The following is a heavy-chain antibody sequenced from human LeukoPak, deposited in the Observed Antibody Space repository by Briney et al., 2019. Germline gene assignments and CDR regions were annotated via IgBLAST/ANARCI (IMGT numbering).Heavy chain of an antibody. J-gene: IGHJ4*02. D-gene: IGHD2-21*02. CDR1: GGSIGSGYY. CDR2: IHYSGTT. Sequence: SETLSLTCTVSGGSIGSGYYWAWIRQPPGKGLEWIGSIHYSGTTHYNPSLQSRVTISADTSKNQFALDLRSVTAADTAVYYCTRDKGDFVSDFWGQGTLVTVSS. V-gene: IGHV4-39*02. CDR3: TRDKGDFVSDF.